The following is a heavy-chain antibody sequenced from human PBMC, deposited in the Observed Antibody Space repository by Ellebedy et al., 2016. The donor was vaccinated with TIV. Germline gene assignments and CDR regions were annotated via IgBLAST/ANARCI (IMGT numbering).Heavy chain of an antibody. J-gene: IGHJ2*01. CDR2: IKQNGNEK. V-gene: IGHV3-7*01. Sequence: GESLKIPCAASGFNFSNYWMSWVRQAPGKGLELVANIKQNGNEKNYVDSVRGRFTISRDYAGNSLFLQMNSLGAEDTAVYYCARAIYGASYLWGRGTPVTVSS. CDR1: GFNFSNYW. D-gene: IGHD4-17*01. CDR3: ARAIYGASYL.